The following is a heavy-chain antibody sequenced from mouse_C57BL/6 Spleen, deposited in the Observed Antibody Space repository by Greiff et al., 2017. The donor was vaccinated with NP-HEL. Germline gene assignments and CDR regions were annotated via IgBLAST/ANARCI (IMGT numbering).Heavy chain of an antibody. CDR2: INPSNGGT. CDR1: GYTFTSYW. D-gene: IGHD1-1*01. V-gene: IGHV1-53*01. J-gene: IGHJ4*01. CDR3: ARGATVVSGAMDY. Sequence: QVHVKQSGTELVKPGASVKLSCKASGYTFTSYWMHWVKQRPGQGLEWIGNINPSNGGTNYNEKFKSKATLTVDKSSSTAYMQLSSLTSEDSAVYYCARGATVVSGAMDYWGQGTSVTVSS.